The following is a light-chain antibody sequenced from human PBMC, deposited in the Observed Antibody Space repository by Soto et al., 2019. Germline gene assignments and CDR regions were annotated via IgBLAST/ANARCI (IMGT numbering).Light chain of an antibody. V-gene: IGLV2-14*01. CDR2: EVN. Sequence: QSALTQPASMSGSPGQSITISCTGTSSDIGGYNYVSWYQQYPGKAPKLMIYEVNNRPLGVSNRFSGSKSGNTASLTISGLQAEDEADYYCASYTSSSTSVIFGRGTKLTVL. CDR1: SSDIGGYNY. J-gene: IGLJ2*01. CDR3: ASYTSSSTSVI.